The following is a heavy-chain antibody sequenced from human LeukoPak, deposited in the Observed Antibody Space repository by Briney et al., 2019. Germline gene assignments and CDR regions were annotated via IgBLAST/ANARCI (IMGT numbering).Heavy chain of an antibody. J-gene: IGHJ4*02. V-gene: IGHV4-61*08. CDR3: VRTQSQSGSYRYYFGY. CDR2: IYYISNT. Sequence: SETLSLTCTLSGVSVGSAGYCWSWIRQPPGGGLEWIGYIYYISNTNYNPSLKSRVTMSLNPSGNQFSLKLNSVTAADMAMYYCVRTQSQSGSYRYYFGYWGQGTLVTVSS. CDR1: GVSVGSAGYC. D-gene: IGHD1-26*01.